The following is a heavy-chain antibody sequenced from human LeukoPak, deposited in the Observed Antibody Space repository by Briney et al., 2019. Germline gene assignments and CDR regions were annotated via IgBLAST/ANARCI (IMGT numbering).Heavy chain of an antibody. CDR3: AREELLRLGYYYYYMDV. D-gene: IGHD1-26*01. CDR2: ISGSGGST. CDR1: GFTFSSYG. J-gene: IGHJ6*03. V-gene: IGHV3-23*01. Sequence: GGTLRLSCAASGFTFSSYGMSWVRQAPGKGLEWVSAISGSGGSTYYADSVKGRFTISRDNSKNTLYLQMNSLRAEDTAVYYCAREELLRLGYYYYYMDVWGKGTTVTISS.